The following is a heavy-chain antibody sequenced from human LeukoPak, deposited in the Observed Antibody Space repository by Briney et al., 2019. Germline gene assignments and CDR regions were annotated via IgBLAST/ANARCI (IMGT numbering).Heavy chain of an antibody. D-gene: IGHD3-22*01. CDR3: AREARRENYYDSSGYDNWFDP. J-gene: IGHJ5*02. CDR2: IYHSGST. Sequence: SETLSLTCTVSGYSISSGYYWGWIRQPPGKGLEWIGSIYHSGSTCYNPSLKSRVTISVDTSKNQFSLKLSSVTAADTAVYYCAREARRENYYDSSGYDNWFDPWGQGTLVTVSS. V-gene: IGHV4-38-2*02. CDR1: GYSISSGYY.